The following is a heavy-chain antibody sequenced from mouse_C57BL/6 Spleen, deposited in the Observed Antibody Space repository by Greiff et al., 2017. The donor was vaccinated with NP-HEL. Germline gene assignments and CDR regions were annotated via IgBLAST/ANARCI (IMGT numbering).Heavy chain of an antibody. D-gene: IGHD2-4*01. CDR1: GYTFTSYW. J-gene: IGHJ3*01. CDR2: IYPTDSDN. V-gene: IGHV1-61*01. CDR3: GRKDDYAWFAY. Sequence: QVQLQQPGAELVRPGSSVKLSCKASGYTFTSYWMDWVKQRPGQGLEWIGNIYPTDSDNHYNQKFKDKATLTVDKSSSTAYMQLSSLTSEDSSVEYCGRKDDYAWFAYWGQGTLVTVSA.